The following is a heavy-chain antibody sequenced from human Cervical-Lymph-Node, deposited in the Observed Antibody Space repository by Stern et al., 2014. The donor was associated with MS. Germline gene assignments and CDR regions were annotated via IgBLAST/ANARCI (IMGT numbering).Heavy chain of an antibody. D-gene: IGHD3-9*01. Sequence: VQLVQSGSELKRPGDSVKVSCKASGYTFINYAMNWVRQAPGQGLEWMGWINTNTGDPTYAQGFIGRFVFSLDTSVSTAYLQISSLKAEDTAVYYCARVGDDILTGYPYGMDVWGQGTTVT. CDR1: GYTFINYA. CDR3: ARVGDDILTGYPYGMDV. V-gene: IGHV7-4-1*02. CDR2: INTNTGDP. J-gene: IGHJ6*02.